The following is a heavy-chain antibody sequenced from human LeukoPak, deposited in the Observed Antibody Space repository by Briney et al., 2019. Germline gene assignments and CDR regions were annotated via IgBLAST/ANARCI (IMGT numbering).Heavy chain of an antibody. Sequence: GASVKVSCKASGYTFTSYDINWVRQATGQGLEWMGWMYPNSGNTGYAQKFQGRVTITRNTSIDTAYMELSSLRSEDTAVYYCARGTRIAVAGTSQRKKFDYWGQGTLATVSS. CDR3: ARGTRIAVAGTSQRKKFDY. CDR2: MYPNSGNT. CDR1: GYTFTSYD. J-gene: IGHJ4*02. D-gene: IGHD6-19*01. V-gene: IGHV1-8*01.